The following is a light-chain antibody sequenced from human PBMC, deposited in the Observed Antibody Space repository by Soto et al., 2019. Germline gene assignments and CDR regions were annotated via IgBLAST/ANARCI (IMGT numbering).Light chain of an antibody. V-gene: IGLV1-40*01. CDR2: GNI. CDR1: GSNIGAGYD. Sequence: QSVLTQSPSVSGAPGQRVTISCTGAGSNIGAGYDVHWYQQLPGTAPKLLIYGNINRPSGVPDRFSGSKSGTSASLAITGLQAEDEGDYYCQSYDSSLTGAPVFAGGTKLTVL. CDR3: QSYDSSLTGAPV. J-gene: IGLJ3*02.